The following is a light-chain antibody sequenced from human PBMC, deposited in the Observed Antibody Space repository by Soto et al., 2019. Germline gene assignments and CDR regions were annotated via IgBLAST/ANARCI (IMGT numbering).Light chain of an antibody. CDR3: QQYDDLPDYT. CDR1: QDIRNY. CDR2: DAS. V-gene: IGKV1-33*01. Sequence: DIQMTQSPSSLSASVGDRVTITCQASQDIRNYLNWYQQKPGQAPKILIYDASSLETGVPSRFSGSGSGTHFSLTISSLQPEDIADYDCQQYDDLPDYTFGTGTKVPI. J-gene: IGKJ3*01.